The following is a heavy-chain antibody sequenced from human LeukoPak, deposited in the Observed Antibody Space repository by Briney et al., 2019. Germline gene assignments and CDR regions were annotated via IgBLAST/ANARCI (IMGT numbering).Heavy chain of an antibody. CDR2: VNTDGRST. V-gene: IGHV3-74*01. Sequence: GGSLRPSCAASGFTLSSYWMHWVRHAPGKGLVWVSRVNTDGRSTSYADSVKGRFTISRDNAKNTLYLQMNSLRAEDTAVYYCAKPYGSGYSYFDAWGHGALVTVSS. CDR3: AKPYGSGYSYFDA. J-gene: IGHJ4*03. CDR1: GFTLSSYW. D-gene: IGHD6-19*01.